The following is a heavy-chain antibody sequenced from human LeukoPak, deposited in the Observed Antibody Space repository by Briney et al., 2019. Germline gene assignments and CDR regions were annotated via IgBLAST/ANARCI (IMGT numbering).Heavy chain of an antibody. CDR2: IYYSGST. CDR1: GGSISSGGYY. J-gene: IGHJ4*02. Sequence: SQTLSLTCTVSGGSISSGGYYWSWIRQHPGKGLEWIGYIYYSGSTYYNPSLKSRVTISVDTSKNQFSLKLSSVTAADTAVYYCARERNYDSSGYYFGGPHLDYWGQGTLVTVSS. V-gene: IGHV4-31*03. D-gene: IGHD3-22*01. CDR3: ARERNYDSSGYYFGGPHLDY.